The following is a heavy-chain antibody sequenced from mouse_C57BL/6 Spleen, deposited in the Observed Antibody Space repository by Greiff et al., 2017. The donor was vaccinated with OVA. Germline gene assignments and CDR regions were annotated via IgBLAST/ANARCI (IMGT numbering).Heavy chain of an antibody. Sequence: QVQLQQSGPGLVQPSQSLSVTCTVSGFSFTSYGVHWVRQSPGKGLEWLGVIWSGGSTDYNAAFISRLSISKDNSKSQVFFKMNSLQADDTAVYYCARNAPPTSSNLYYYAMDYWGQGTSVTVSS. J-gene: IGHJ4*01. D-gene: IGHD2-5*01. CDR3: ARNAPPTSSNLYYYAMDY. V-gene: IGHV2-2*01. CDR2: IWSGGST. CDR1: GFSFTSYG.